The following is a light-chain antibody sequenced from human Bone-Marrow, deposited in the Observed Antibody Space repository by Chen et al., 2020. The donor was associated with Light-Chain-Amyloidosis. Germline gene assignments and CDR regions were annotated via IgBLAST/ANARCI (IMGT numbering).Light chain of an antibody. V-gene: IGLV3-25*03. Sequence: SYVLTQPPSASVAPGQTARNTGSGDDLPTKYAYWYQQKPGQAPVLVIHRDTERPSGISERFSGSSSGTTATLTISGVQAEDEADYHCQSADSSGTYEVIFGGETKLTVL. CDR1: DLPTKY. J-gene: IGLJ2*01. CDR2: RDT. CDR3: QSADSSGTYEVI.